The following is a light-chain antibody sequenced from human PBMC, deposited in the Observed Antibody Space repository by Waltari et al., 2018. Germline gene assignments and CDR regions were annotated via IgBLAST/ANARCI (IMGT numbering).Light chain of an antibody. CDR3: QQYNSFPWT. V-gene: IGKV1-5*03. CDR2: RAS. Sequence: IQMTQSPSTLSASAGYRVVLTWRASQSVNTWLAWSQQRPGKAPNLLIYRASSLQSGVPSRFSGRGSGTEFTLTINSLQPDDFASYYCQQYNSFPWTFGQGTKVEIK. J-gene: IGKJ1*01. CDR1: QSVNTW.